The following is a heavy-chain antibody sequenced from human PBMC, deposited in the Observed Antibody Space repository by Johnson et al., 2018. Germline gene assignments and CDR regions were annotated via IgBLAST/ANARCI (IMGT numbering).Heavy chain of an antibody. V-gene: IGHV1-69*12. CDR3: ARDFYGSGNFYTDYYYGMDV. CDR2: IIPLFGPP. D-gene: IGHD3-10*01. Sequence: QVQLVQSGAEVKNPGSSVKVSCTASGDTFTKNGFSWVRQAPGQGLEWMGAIIPLFGPPNYAHKFQDRITITADEATKTVSRGLSSLRSEATAVYFCARDFYGSGNFYTDYYYGMDVWGQGTTVTVSS. J-gene: IGHJ6*02. CDR1: GDTFTKNG.